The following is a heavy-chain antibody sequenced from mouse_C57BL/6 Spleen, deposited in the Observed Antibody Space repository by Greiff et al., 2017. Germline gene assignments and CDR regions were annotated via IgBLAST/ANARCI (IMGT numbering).Heavy chain of an antibody. CDR2: IYPRSGNT. V-gene: IGHV1-81*01. CDR1: GYTFTSYG. CDR3: SRGGSSYAMDY. J-gene: IGHJ4*01. Sequence: VQLQQSGAELARPGASVKMSCKASGYTFTSYGISWVKQRTGQGLEWIGEIYPRSGNTYYNEKFKGKATLTADKSSSTAYIELRILTSDDSAVYFCSRGGSSYAMDYWGQGTSVTVSS. D-gene: IGHD1-1*01.